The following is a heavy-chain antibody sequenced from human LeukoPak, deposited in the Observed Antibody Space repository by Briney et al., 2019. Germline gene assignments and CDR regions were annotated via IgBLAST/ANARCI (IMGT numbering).Heavy chain of an antibody. CDR1: GGSISNSNYY. CDR2: IYYSGNT. D-gene: IGHD7-27*01. Sequence: SETLSLTCTVSGGSISNSNYYWGWIRQPPGKGLKWIGNIYYSGNTYYNSSLKSRVTISVDTSKNQFSLKLSSVTAADTAVYYCASLLNGGVAHWFDPWGQGTLVTVPS. CDR3: ASLLNGGVAHWFDP. J-gene: IGHJ5*02. V-gene: IGHV4-39*01.